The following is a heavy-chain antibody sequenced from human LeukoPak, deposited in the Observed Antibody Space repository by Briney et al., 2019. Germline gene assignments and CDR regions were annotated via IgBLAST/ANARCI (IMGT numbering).Heavy chain of an antibody. D-gene: IGHD2-2*01. CDR1: GFTFSSYA. V-gene: IGHV3-9*01. CDR3: GRASGYCSSTSCPPDY. CDR2: ISRKSGSI. Sequence: PGGSLRPSCAASGFTFSSYAMSWVRQAPGKGLEWVSAISRKSGSIGYADSVKGRFTISRDNAKNFVYLQMNSLRAEDTAFYYCGRASGYCSSTSCPPDYWGQGTLVTVSS. J-gene: IGHJ4*02.